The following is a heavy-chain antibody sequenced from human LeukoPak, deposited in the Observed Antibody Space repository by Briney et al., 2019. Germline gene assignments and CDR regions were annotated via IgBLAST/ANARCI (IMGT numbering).Heavy chain of an antibody. CDR1: GFIFSRYW. CDR2: INGDGSTL. Sequence: GGSLRLSCAASGFIFSRYWMHWVRQAPGKGLVWVSRINGDGSTLSYADSVKGRFTISRDNAKNTLYLQMNSLRAEDTAVYYCARAYCGGDCYFYWGQGTLVTVSS. V-gene: IGHV3-74*01. CDR3: ARAYCGGDCYFY. D-gene: IGHD2-21*02. J-gene: IGHJ4*02.